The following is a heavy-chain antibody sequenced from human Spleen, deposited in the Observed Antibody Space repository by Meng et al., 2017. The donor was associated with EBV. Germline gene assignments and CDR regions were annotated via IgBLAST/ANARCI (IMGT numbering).Heavy chain of an antibody. CDR3: ARWTAVGGTLRY. CDR2: ISVYNGDT. V-gene: IGHV1-18*01. CDR1: GYSFVNYG. Sequence: QVQLVQFGVEVKKSGASVKVPCKAPGYSFVNYGISWVRQAPGQGLEWMGWISVYNGDTNYAQKLQGRVTMTTDASTSTAYMELGSLTFDDTAVYYCARWTAVGGTLRYWGQGTLVTVAS. D-gene: IGHD1-26*01. J-gene: IGHJ4*02.